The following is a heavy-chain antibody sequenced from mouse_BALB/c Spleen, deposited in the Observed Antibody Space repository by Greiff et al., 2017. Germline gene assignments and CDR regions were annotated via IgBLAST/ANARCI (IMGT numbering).Heavy chain of an antibody. CDR3: ARGGGYDVSWFAY. Sequence: VQLQQPGAELVKPGASVKLSCKASGYTFTSYWMHWVKQRPGQGLEWIGEIDPSDSYTNYNQKFKGKATLTVDKSSSTAYMQLSSLTSEDSAVYYCARGGGYDVSWFAYWGQGTLVTVSA. CDR1: GYTFTSYW. J-gene: IGHJ3*01. V-gene: IGHV1-69*02. D-gene: IGHD2-14*01. CDR2: IDPSDSYT.